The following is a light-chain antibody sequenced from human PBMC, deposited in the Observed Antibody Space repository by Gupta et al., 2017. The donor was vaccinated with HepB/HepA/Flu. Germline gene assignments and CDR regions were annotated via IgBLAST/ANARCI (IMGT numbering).Light chain of an antibody. CDR3: QQYKNWPPWT. CDR2: GAS. V-gene: IGKV3-15*01. Sequence: IVLTHSPATLSVSPGERATLSCRASQSVSSNLAWYQQKPGQAPRLLISGASTRATGIPARFSGSGSGTDFTLTISSLQSEDFAVYYCQQYKNWPPWTFGQGTKVEIK. CDR1: QSVSSN. J-gene: IGKJ1*01.